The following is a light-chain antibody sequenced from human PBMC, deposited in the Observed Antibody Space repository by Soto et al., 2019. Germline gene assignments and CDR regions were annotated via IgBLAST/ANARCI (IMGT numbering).Light chain of an antibody. CDR3: QQYGSSPGT. CDR1: QSVSSSY. J-gene: IGKJ1*01. Sequence: EIVLTQSPGTLSLSPGERATLSCRASQSVSSSYLAWYQQKPGQAPRLLIYGASSRATGIPDRFSGSGSGTDLTLTISRLEPEDFAVYYCQQYGSSPGTFGQGNKVEI. CDR2: GAS. V-gene: IGKV3-20*01.